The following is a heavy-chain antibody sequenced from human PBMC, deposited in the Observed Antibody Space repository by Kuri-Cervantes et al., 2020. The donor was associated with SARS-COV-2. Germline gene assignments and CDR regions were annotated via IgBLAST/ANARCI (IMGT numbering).Heavy chain of an antibody. Sequence: ESLKISCTVSGGSISSYYLSWIRQPAGKGLEWIGRIYASGSTNYNPSLKSRVTMSVDTSKNQFSLKQSSVTAADTAVYYCARSPRLRHCSGGSCDWGSYYGMDVWGQGTTVTVSS. CDR3: ARSPRLRHCSGGSCDWGSYYGMDV. V-gene: IGHV4-4*07. J-gene: IGHJ6*02. CDR1: GGSISSYY. D-gene: IGHD2-15*01. CDR2: IYASGST.